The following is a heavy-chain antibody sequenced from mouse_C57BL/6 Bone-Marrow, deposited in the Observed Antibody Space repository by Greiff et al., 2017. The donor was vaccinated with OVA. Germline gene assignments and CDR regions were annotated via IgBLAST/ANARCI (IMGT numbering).Heavy chain of an antibody. CDR2: IDPENGDT. CDR3: TTLSDDGSSPFAY. D-gene: IGHD1-1*01. Sequence: EVKLMESGAELVRPGASVKLSCTASGFNIKDDYMHWVKQRPEQGLEWIGWIDPENGDTEYASKFQGKATITADTSSNTAYLQLSSLTSEDTAVYYCTTLSDDGSSPFAYWGQGTLVTVSA. V-gene: IGHV14-4*01. CDR1: GFNIKDDY. J-gene: IGHJ3*01.